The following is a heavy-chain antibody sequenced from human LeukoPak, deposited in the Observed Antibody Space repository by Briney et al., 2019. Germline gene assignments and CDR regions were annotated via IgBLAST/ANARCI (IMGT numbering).Heavy chain of an antibody. J-gene: IGHJ4*02. CDR3: AKGGRSLQTY. CDR2: IKEDGTET. CDR1: GFMFSSNW. Sequence: GGSLRLSCAASGFMFSSNWMSWVRLAPGKGLEWVANIKEDGTETYYVDSVKGRFTISRDNAKNSLYLQMNSLRVEDTAVYYCAKGGRSLQTYWGQGTPVAVSS. D-gene: IGHD5-24*01. V-gene: IGHV3-7*03.